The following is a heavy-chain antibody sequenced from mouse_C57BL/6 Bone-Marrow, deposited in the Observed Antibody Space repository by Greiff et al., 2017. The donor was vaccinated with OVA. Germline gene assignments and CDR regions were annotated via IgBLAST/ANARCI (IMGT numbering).Heavy chain of an antibody. Sequence: EVKLMESGGGLVKPGGSLKLSCAASGFTFSDYGMHWVRQAPEKGLEWVAYISSGSSTIYYADTVKGRFTISRDNAKNTLFLQMTSRRSEDTAMYYCARGLLSVAYWGQGTLVTVSA. CDR1: GFTFSDYG. CDR2: ISSGSSTI. CDR3: ARGLLSVAY. D-gene: IGHD2-1*01. J-gene: IGHJ3*01. V-gene: IGHV5-17*01.